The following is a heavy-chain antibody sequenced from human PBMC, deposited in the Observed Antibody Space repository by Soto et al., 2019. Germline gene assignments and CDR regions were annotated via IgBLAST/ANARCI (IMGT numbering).Heavy chain of an antibody. CDR1: GFTFSSYA. CDR3: ARAQPTYSSSYFDY. J-gene: IGHJ4*02. CDR2: ISGRGDDT. Sequence: EVQLLESGGDLVQPGGSLRLXCAASGFTFSSYAMSWVRQAPGKGXXWVSTISGRGDDTYYTDSVKGRFTISRDNSKNTLXXXXXSLRAEDTAVYYCARAQPTYSSSYFDYWGQGTLVTVSS. V-gene: IGHV3-23*01. D-gene: IGHD3-22*01.